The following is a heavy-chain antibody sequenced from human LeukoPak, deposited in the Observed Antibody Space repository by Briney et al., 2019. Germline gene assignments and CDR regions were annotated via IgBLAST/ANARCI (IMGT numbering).Heavy chain of an antibody. CDR1: GXRFPHYW. Sequence: GESLKIPCQGSGXRFPHYWIGWVRQKPGKGLEWMGIIYPDDSGTRYSPSFQGQVTFSADKPINTAYLQWSSLKASDTAMYFCARFGGPTFGNYYFDYWGQGTLVTVSS. CDR3: ARFGGPTFGNYYFDY. CDR2: IYPDDSGT. J-gene: IGHJ4*02. V-gene: IGHV5-51*04. D-gene: IGHD2/OR15-2a*01.